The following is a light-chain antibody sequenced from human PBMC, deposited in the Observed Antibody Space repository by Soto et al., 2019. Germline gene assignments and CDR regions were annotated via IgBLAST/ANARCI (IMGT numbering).Light chain of an antibody. CDR2: KDN. V-gene: IGLV3-25*03. CDR1: ALTNQY. CDR3: QSADTSGTYVV. J-gene: IGLJ3*02. Sequence: SYELTQLPSVSLSPGQTARITCSGDALTNQYGYWYQQKAGQAPVLVIYKDNQRPSGIPERFSGSSSGTIVTLTITGVQAEDEADYYCQSADTSGTYVVFGGGTKLTVL.